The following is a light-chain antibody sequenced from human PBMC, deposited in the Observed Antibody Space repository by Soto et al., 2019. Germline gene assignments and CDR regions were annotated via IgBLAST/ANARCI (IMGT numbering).Light chain of an antibody. V-gene: IGKV1-5*01. Sequence: DIQITQSPSTLSPSVGDRVTITCRASRSISDWLAWYQQKPGKAPKLLIFDASSLKSGVPSRFSGSGSGTEFTLTISRLQPDDVATYYCLQYSSHSWTFGQGTKVDIK. CDR2: DAS. CDR1: RSISDW. J-gene: IGKJ1*01. CDR3: LQYSSHSWT.